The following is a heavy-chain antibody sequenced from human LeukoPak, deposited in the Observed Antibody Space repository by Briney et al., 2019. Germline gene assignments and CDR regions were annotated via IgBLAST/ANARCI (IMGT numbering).Heavy chain of an antibody. Sequence: PSETLSLTCAVYGGSFSGYYWSWIRQPPGRGLEWIGKINHSGSTNYNPSLKSRVTISVDTSKNQFSLKLSSVTAADTAVYYCNLWSGYYAVKDVWGKGTTVTVSS. J-gene: IGHJ6*04. D-gene: IGHD3-3*01. CDR1: GGSFSGYY. CDR3: NLWSGYYAVKDV. CDR2: INHSGST. V-gene: IGHV4-34*01.